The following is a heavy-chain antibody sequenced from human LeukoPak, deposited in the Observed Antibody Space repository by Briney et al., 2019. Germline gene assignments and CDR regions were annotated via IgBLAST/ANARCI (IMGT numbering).Heavy chain of an antibody. J-gene: IGHJ4*02. V-gene: IGHV2-5*01. CDR3: AHYGDYRFMYYFDY. D-gene: IGHD4-17*01. Sequence: MNWVRQPPGKALEWLALIYWNDDNRYGPSLKSRLTITKDTSKNQVVLTMTNMDPVDTATYYCAHYGDYRFMYYFDYWGQGTLVTVSS. CDR2: IYWNDDN.